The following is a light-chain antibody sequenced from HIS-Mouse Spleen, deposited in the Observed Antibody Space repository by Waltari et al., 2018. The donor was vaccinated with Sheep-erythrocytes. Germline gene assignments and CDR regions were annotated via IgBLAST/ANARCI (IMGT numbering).Light chain of an antibody. CDR3: QSADSSGTYPV. V-gene: IGLV3-25*03. Sequence: SYELTQPPSVSVSPGQTARITCSGDALPKQYAYWYQQKPGQAPVLGVYKDSERPSGIPGRFSGSSSGTTVTLTIRGVQAEDEADYYCQSADSSGTYPVFGGGTKLTVL. CDR2: KDS. J-gene: IGLJ2*01. CDR1: ALPKQY.